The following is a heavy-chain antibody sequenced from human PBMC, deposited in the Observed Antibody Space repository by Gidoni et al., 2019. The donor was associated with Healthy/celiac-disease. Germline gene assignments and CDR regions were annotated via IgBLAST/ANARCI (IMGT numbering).Heavy chain of an antibody. V-gene: IGHV3-23*01. CDR1: GFTFSSYA. CDR3: AKDGVEMVRGVIGY. D-gene: IGHD3-10*01. J-gene: IGHJ4*02. Sequence: EVQLLESGGGLVQPGGSLRLSCAASGFTFSSYAMGWVCQAPGKGLEWVSAISGSGGSTYYADSVKGRFTISRDNSKNTLYLQMNSLRAEDTAVYYCAKDGVEMVRGVIGYWGQGTLVTVSS. CDR2: ISGSGGST.